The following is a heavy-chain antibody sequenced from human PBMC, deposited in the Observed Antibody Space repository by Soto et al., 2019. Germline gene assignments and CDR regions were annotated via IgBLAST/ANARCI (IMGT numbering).Heavy chain of an antibody. Sequence: PGESLKISCKGSGYSFTSYWIGWVRQMPGKGLEWMGIIYPGDSDTRYSPSFQGQVTISADKSISTAYLQWSSLKASDTAMYYCARSMTPGHYYYYYYMDVWGKGTTVTVSS. CDR3: ARSMTPGHYYYYYYMDV. CDR1: GYSFTSYW. V-gene: IGHV5-51*01. D-gene: IGHD3-10*01. CDR2: IYPGDSDT. J-gene: IGHJ6*03.